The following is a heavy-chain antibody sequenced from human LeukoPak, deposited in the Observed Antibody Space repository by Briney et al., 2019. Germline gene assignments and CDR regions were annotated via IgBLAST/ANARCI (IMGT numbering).Heavy chain of an antibody. Sequence: GGSLRLSCAASGLTFRSYNMNWVRQAPGKRPEWVSSISSSSSYIYYADSVKGRFTISRDNAKNSLYLQMNSLRAEDTALYYCARGASRADYWGQGTLVTVSS. V-gene: IGHV3-21*01. CDR2: ISSSSSYI. CDR3: ARGASRADY. CDR1: GLTFRSYN. J-gene: IGHJ4*02.